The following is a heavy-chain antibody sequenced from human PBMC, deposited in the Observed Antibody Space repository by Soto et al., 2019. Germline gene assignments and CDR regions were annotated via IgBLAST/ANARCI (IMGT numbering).Heavy chain of an antibody. CDR2: IIPIFGTA. CDR3: ARNGTLTGYSYGMDV. D-gene: IGHD1-1*01. V-gene: IGHV1-69*13. J-gene: IGHJ6*02. CDR1: GGTFSSYA. Sequence: SVKVSRKASGGTFSSYAISWVRQAPGQGLEWMGGIIPIFGTANYAEKFQGRVTITADESTSTSFMEVSSLRSEDTAVYYCARNGTLTGYSYGMDVWGQGTMVTVSS.